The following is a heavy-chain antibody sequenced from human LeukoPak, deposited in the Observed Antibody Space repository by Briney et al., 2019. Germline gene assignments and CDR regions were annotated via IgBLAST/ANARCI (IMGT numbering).Heavy chain of an antibody. J-gene: IGHJ4*02. V-gene: IGHV3-48*04. CDR3: ARGPTYSSGWYTGFDY. CDR1: GFTFSSYS. D-gene: IGHD6-19*01. CDR2: ISSSSSTI. Sequence: GGSLRLSCAASGFTFSSYSMNWVRQAPGKGLEWVSYISSSSSTIYYADSVKGRFTISRDNAKKSVYLQMNSLRAEDTAVYYCARGPTYSSGWYTGFDYWGQGTLVTVSS.